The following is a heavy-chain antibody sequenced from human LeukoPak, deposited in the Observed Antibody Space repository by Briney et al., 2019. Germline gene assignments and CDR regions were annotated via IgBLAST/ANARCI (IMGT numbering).Heavy chain of an antibody. V-gene: IGHV3-7*01. Sequence: GGSLRLSCAASGLTFSSYWMSWVRQAPGKGLEWVANIKQDGSEKYYVDSVKGRFTISRDNAKNSLYLQMNSLRAEDTAVYYCAKDPTDYYYYYMDVWGKGTTVTISS. CDR1: GLTFSSYW. J-gene: IGHJ6*03. D-gene: IGHD4-17*01. CDR2: IKQDGSEK. CDR3: AKDPTDYYYYYMDV.